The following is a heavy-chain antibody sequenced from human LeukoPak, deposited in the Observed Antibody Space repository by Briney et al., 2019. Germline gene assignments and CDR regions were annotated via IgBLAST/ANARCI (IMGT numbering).Heavy chain of an antibody. J-gene: IGHJ4*02. D-gene: IGHD6-13*01. V-gene: IGHV4-34*01. CDR3: ARALSVFQQLAYFDY. Sequence: PSETLSLTCAVYGGSFSGYYWSWIRQPPGKGLEWIGEINHSGSTNYNPSLKSRVTISVDTSKNQFSLKLSSVTAADTAVYYCARALSVFQQLAYFDYWGQGTLVTVSS. CDR2: INHSGST. CDR1: GGSFSGYY.